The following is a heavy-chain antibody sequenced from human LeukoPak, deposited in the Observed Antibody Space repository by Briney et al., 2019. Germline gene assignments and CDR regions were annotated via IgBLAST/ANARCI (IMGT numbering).Heavy chain of an antibody. CDR2: INHLGTAT. Sequence: GGSLRLSCAGSGWMHWVRQAPGKGLVWVSGINHLGTATYYADSVKGRFTISRDNAKNTVSLQMNSLSADGTAVYYCASVFDSWGQGFLVTVSS. CDR1: GW. J-gene: IGHJ4*02. V-gene: IGHV3-74*01. CDR3: ASVFDS.